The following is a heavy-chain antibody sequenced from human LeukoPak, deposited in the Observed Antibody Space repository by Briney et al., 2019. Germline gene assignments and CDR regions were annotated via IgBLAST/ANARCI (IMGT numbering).Heavy chain of an antibody. J-gene: IGHJ5*02. CDR1: GYTFARYY. V-gene: IGHV1-46*01. Sequence: ASVKVSCKASGYTFARYYILWVRQAPGQGLEWMGIINPSGGSTRYAQKFQGRVTMTRDTSTSTVYMELSSLRSDDTAVYYCARGGYYDSSGSFDPWGQGTLVTVSS. D-gene: IGHD3-22*01. CDR2: INPSGGST. CDR3: ARGGYYDSSGSFDP.